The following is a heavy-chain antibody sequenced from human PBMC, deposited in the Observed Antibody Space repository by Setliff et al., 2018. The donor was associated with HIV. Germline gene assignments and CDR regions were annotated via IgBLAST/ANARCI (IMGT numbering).Heavy chain of an antibody. D-gene: IGHD3-10*01. J-gene: IGHJ6*02. CDR1: GYTFTTYG. V-gene: IGHV1-18*04. CDR2: INSYNGNT. CDR3: SRSGVPPYYYYGMDV. Sequence: GASVKVFCKASGYTFTTYGVNWVRQAPGQGLEWMGWINSYNGNTKFAQKFQGRVTMTTDTSTTTAFMELRSLKADDTGIYYCSRSGVPPYYYYGMDVWGQGTTVTVSS.